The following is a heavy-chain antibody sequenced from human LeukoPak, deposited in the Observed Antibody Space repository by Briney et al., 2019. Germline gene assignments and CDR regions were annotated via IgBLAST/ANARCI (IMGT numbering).Heavy chain of an antibody. CDR2: ISGDGRGT. V-gene: IGHV3-74*01. CDR3: ASEPRGYSYGYY. J-gene: IGHJ4*02. D-gene: IGHD5-18*01. CDR1: GFIFTDYW. Sequence: PGGSLRLSCAASGFIFTDYWMHWVRQGPGKELVWVARISGDGRGTTYADSVKGRFTISRDNAKNSLYLQMNSLRAEDTAVYYCASEPRGYSYGYYWGQGTLVTVSS.